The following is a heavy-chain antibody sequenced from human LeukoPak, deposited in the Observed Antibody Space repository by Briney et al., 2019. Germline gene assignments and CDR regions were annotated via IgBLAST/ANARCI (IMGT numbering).Heavy chain of an antibody. CDR1: GGSISSGGYS. CDR2: FYHSGST. J-gene: IGHJ4*02. Sequence: SQTLSLTCAVSGGSISSGGYSWSWIRQPPWKGLEWLGYFYHSGSTYYNPSLKSRVTISVDRSKNQFSLKLSSVTAADTAVYYCASALRNCSGGSCYPSLHFDYWGQGTLVTVSS. CDR3: ASALRNCSGGSCYPSLHFDY. D-gene: IGHD2-15*01. V-gene: IGHV4-30-2*01.